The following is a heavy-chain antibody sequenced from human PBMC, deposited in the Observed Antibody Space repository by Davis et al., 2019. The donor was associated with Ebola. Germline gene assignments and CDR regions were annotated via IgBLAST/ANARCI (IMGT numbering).Heavy chain of an antibody. CDR3: ATTRALQGRSGYFRFDY. Sequence: SVKVSCKASGGTFSTYAISWVRQAPGQGLEWMGGIIPFLGIPNQAQKFQGKVRITADRSTSTAYLEVLSLSSDDTAVYYCATTRALQGRSGYFRFDYWGQGTLVTVSP. CDR2: IIPFLGIP. CDR1: GGTFSTYA. J-gene: IGHJ4*02. D-gene: IGHD3-22*01. V-gene: IGHV1-69*10.